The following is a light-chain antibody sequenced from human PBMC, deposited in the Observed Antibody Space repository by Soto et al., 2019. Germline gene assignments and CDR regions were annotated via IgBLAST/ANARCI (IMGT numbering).Light chain of an antibody. CDR3: QTWGSGSVV. CDR1: SGHSTYV. V-gene: IGLV4-69*01. Sequence: QPVLTQSPSASASLGTSVKLTCTLSSGHSTYVIAWHQQQPEKGPRFLMNLNSDGSHSKGDGIPDRFSGSSSGAERYLTISSLQSEDEADYYCQTWGSGSVVFGGGTKLTVL. J-gene: IGLJ2*01. CDR2: LNSDGSH.